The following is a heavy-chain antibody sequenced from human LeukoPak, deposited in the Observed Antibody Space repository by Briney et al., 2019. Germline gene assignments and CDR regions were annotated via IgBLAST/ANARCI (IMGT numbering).Heavy chain of an antibody. CDR1: GGSISSGPYY. V-gene: IGHV4-61*02. J-gene: IGHJ5*02. D-gene: IGHD2-2*01. CDR3: ARGVGSTSSNWFDP. Sequence: SETLSLTCTVSGGSISSGPYYWSWIRQPAGKGLEWIGRMYASGRTNYNPSLKSRVTISVDTSKTQFSLKQSSVTAADTAVYYCARGVGSTSSNWFDPWGQRTLVTVSS. CDR2: MYASGRT.